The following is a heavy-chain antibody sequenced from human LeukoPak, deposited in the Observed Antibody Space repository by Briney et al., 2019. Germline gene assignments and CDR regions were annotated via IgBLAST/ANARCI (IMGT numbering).Heavy chain of an antibody. CDR3: ARLRRNTDSSGFFYYYDY. CDR2: INTVSSYI. J-gene: IGHJ4*02. Sequence: GGSLRLSGAASGFSFSSYIFNWVRQAPGKGLEWVSSINTVSSYIYYADSLKGRFTISRDNAKNSVYLQMDSLRAEDSAVYYCARLRRNTDSSGFFYYYDYWGQGTLVTVSS. V-gene: IGHV3-21*06. CDR1: GFSFSSYI. D-gene: IGHD3-22*01.